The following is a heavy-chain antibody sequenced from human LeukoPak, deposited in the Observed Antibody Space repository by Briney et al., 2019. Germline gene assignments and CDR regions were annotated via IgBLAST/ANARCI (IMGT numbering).Heavy chain of an antibody. CDR2: ITPNSGGT. J-gene: IGHJ3*02. Sequence: ASVKVSCKASGYTFTGYYIHWVRHAPGQGREWMGWITPNSGGTNYAQKFQGSVTTTTDMSISTPYMELSRLRSDDTAVYYYASGRPGGFDAFDIWGRGTMLTVSS. V-gene: IGHV1-2*02. CDR3: ASGRPGGFDAFDI. D-gene: IGHD2-15*01. CDR1: GYTFTGYY.